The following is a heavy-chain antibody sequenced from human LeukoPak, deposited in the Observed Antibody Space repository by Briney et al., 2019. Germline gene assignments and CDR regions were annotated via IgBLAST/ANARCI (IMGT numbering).Heavy chain of an antibody. V-gene: IGHV4-34*01. J-gene: IGHJ4*02. Sequence: PSETLSLTCAVYGGSFSDYYWTWIRQPPGKGLEWIGQINHSGSPNNNPSLKSRVSISFDTSKNQFSLKLTSVTAADTAVYYCGSRRTAMFGVIKGPIDYWGQGTLVTVSS. CDR1: GGSFSDYY. CDR2: INHSGSP. CDR3: GSRRTAMFGVIKGPIDY. D-gene: IGHD3-3*01.